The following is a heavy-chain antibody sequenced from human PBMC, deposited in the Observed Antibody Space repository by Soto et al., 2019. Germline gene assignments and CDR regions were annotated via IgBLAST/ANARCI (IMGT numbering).Heavy chain of an antibody. J-gene: IGHJ2*01. CDR2: IYGGGRT. V-gene: IGHV3-66*01. CDR1: GFTVSSNY. Sequence: EVQLVESGGGLVQPGGSLRLSCAASGFTVSSNYMSWVRQARGKGLEWVSIIYGGGRTNYADSVKGRFTVSRDNYKNTLYLQMNSLRAEDTAMYYCCGPSTVTINWFFDLWGRGTLVTVSS. D-gene: IGHD4-17*01. CDR3: CGPSTVTINWFFDL.